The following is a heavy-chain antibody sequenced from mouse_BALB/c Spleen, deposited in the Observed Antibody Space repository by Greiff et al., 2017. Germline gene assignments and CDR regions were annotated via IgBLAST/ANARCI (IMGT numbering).Heavy chain of an antibody. Sequence: EVQLVESGGGLVQPGGSMKLSCVASGFTFSNYWMNWVRQSPEKGLEWVAEIRLKSNNYAPHYAESVKGRFTISRDDSKSSVYLQMNNLRAEDTGIYYCTRPYYYGSSWFAYWGQGTLVTVSA. CDR1: GFTFSNYW. D-gene: IGHD1-1*01. CDR2: IRLKSNNYAP. J-gene: IGHJ3*01. CDR3: TRPYYYGSSWFAY. V-gene: IGHV6-6*02.